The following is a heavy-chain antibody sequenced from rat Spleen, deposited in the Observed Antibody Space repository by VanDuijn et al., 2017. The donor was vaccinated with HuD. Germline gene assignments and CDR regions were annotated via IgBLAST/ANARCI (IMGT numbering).Heavy chain of an antibody. D-gene: IGHD1-12*03. V-gene: IGHV2S61*01. Sequence: QVQVKESGPGLVQPSQTLSLTCTVSGFSLTSYSVSWVRQPPGKGLEWMGVIWGNGNTSYKSTLKSRLSITRDTSKSQVFLRMNNLQNEDTAMYFCATQHYYDGYYRDSWGQGVMVTVSS. CDR1: GFSLTSYS. J-gene: IGHJ2*01. CDR3: ATQHYYDGYYRDS. CDR2: IWGNGNT.